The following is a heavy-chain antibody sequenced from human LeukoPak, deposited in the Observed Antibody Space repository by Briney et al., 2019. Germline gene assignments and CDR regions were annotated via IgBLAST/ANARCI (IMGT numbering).Heavy chain of an antibody. Sequence: GGSLRLSCVASGFTFSSFGMHWVRQAPGKGLEWVAVISYDGSNKYYADSVKGRFTISRDNSKNTLYLQMNSLRAEDTAVYYCARVPLGYYYYMDVWGKGTTVTVS. D-gene: IGHD6-13*01. CDR3: ARVPLGYYYYMDV. J-gene: IGHJ6*03. V-gene: IGHV3-30*19. CDR1: GFTFSSFG. CDR2: ISYDGSNK.